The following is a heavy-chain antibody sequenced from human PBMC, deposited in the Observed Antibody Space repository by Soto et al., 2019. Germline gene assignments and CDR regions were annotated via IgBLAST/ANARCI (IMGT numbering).Heavy chain of an antibody. Sequence: PGESLKISCKGSGYSFTSYWIGWVRQMPGKGLEWMGIIYPGDSDTRYSPSFQGQVTISADKSISTAYLQWGSLKASDTAMYYCARQSLEQQLISYYYYYGMDVWGQGTTVTVSS. CDR2: IYPGDSDT. J-gene: IGHJ6*02. V-gene: IGHV5-51*01. CDR3: ARQSLEQQLISYYYYYGMDV. CDR1: GYSFTSYW. D-gene: IGHD6-13*01.